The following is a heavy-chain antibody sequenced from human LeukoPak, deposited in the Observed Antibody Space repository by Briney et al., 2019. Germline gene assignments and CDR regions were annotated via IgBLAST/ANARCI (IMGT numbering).Heavy chain of an antibody. CDR2: ISYDGSNK. V-gene: IGHV3-30*18. D-gene: IGHD6-19*01. J-gene: IGHJ6*02. CDR1: GFTVSSNY. Sequence: GGSLRLSCAASGFTVSSNYMSWVRQAPGKGLEWVAVISYDGSNKYYADSVKGRFTTSRDNSKNTLYLQMNSLRAEDTAVYYCAKGGAGIAVAGFPNYYYYGMDVWGQGTTVTVSS. CDR3: AKGGAGIAVAGFPNYYYYGMDV.